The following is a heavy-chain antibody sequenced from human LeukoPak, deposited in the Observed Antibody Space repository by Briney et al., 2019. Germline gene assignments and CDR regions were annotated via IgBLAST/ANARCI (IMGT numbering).Heavy chain of an antibody. CDR2: IIPIFGTA. V-gene: IGHV1-69*13. CDR1: GGTFISYA. Sequence: ASVKVSCKASGGTFISYAISWVRQAPGQGLEWMGGIIPIFGTANYAQKFQGGVTITADESTSTAYMELSSLRSEDTAVYYCARDLMTTVTTGEFDPWGQGTLVTVSS. J-gene: IGHJ5*02. D-gene: IGHD4-17*01. CDR3: ARDLMTTVTTGEFDP.